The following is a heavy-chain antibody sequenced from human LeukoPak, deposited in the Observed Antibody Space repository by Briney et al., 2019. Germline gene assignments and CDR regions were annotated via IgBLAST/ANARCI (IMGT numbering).Heavy chain of an antibody. D-gene: IGHD5-18*01. V-gene: IGHV4-59*01. J-gene: IGHJ3*02. CDR2: IYYSGST. CDR3: ARSEYSYGAHAFDI. Sequence: SETLSLTCTVSGGSISSYYWSWIRQPPGKGLEWIGYIYYSGSTDYSPSLKSRVTISVDTSKNQFSLKLSSVTAADTAVYYCARSEYSYGAHAFDIWGQGTMVTVSS. CDR1: GGSISSYY.